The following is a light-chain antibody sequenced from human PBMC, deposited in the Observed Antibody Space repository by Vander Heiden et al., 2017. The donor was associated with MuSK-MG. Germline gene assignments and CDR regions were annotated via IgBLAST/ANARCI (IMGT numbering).Light chain of an antibody. CDR3: QQHNDWPPLT. Sequence: EVVMTQSPGTLSVSPGEGATLSCRASQSVSTSVAWYQQKPGQGPRLLIYGASTRATGIPARFRGSGYGTEFTLTISSLQSEDFAVYYCQQHNDWPPLTFGGGTKVEIK. J-gene: IGKJ4*01. V-gene: IGKV3-15*01. CDR2: GAS. CDR1: QSVSTS.